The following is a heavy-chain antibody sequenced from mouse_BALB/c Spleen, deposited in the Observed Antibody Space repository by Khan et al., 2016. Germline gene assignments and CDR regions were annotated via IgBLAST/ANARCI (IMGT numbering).Heavy chain of an antibody. V-gene: IGHV5-17*02. J-gene: IGHJ4*01. CDR1: GFNFSSFG. D-gene: IGHD2-5*01. CDR3: AKWLVTKDYDGIDY. Sequence: EVELVESGGGLVQPGGSRKLSCAASGFNFSSFGMHWVRQAPEKGLEWVAYISSGSNTIYYADTVKGRFTISRDTPKKTLFLQMSSLRSEETAMYYCAKWLVTKDYDGIDYWGQGTSVTVSS. CDR2: ISSGSNTI.